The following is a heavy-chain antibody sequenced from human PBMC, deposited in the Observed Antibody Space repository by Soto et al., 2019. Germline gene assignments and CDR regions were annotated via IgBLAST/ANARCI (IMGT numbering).Heavy chain of an antibody. Sequence: QVQLQESGPGLVRPSETLSLTCAISGGSISTNNWWHWVRQFPGMGLELNGETQHTGSLNYSPSLKSRVTLSIDEFINQFSVNLRSVTAADTAVYYCARKTGAGTYQGFDFWGQGTLVTVSS. V-gene: IGHV4-4*02. CDR2: TQHTGSL. CDR3: ARKTGAGTYQGFDF. CDR1: GGSISTNNW. D-gene: IGHD1-26*01. J-gene: IGHJ4*02.